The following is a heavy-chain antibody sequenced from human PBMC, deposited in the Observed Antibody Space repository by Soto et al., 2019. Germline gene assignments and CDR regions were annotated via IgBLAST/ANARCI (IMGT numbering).Heavy chain of an antibody. CDR2: ISYDESNK. V-gene: IGHV3-30*18. J-gene: IGHJ4*02. D-gene: IGHD3-10*01. CDR3: AKDQYYGSGSRPVGY. Sequence: QVQLVESGGGVVQPGRSLRLSCAASGFTFSSYGMHWVRQAPGKGLEWVAVISYDESNKYYADSVKGRFTISRDNSKNTLYLQMNSLRAEDTAVYYCAKDQYYGSGSRPVGYWGQGTLVTVSS. CDR1: GFTFSSYG.